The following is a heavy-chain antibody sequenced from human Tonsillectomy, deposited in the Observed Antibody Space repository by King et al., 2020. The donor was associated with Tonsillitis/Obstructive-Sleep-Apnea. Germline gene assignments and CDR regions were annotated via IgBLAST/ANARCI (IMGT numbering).Heavy chain of an antibody. CDR2: IYPADSDT. J-gene: IGHJ6*02. D-gene: IGHD3/OR15-3a*01. V-gene: IGHV5-51*03. CDR1: GYSFTDYW. CDR3: ARHSDSSIWSWTGDGMDV. Sequence: QLVQSGAEVRKPGESLKISCKGSGYSFTDYWIDWVRQKPGKGLEWMGTIYPADSDTRYSPSFQGQVTISADKSITTAYLQWNSLKASDTALYYCARHSDSSIWSWTGDGMDVWGQGTTVTVS.